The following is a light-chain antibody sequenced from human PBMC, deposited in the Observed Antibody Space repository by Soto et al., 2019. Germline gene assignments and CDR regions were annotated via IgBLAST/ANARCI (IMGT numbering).Light chain of an antibody. CDR1: QSVSSNY. V-gene: IGKV3-20*01. J-gene: IGKJ1*01. CDR3: QQYGSSGT. CDR2: GAS. Sequence: EIVLTQSPGTLSLSPGERATLSSRDSQSVSSNYLAWYQQKPGQAPRVLIYGASNRATGIPDRRGGSCSRKVFTLTISRLEPEYFALDYYQQYGSSGTFGQGTKVDIK.